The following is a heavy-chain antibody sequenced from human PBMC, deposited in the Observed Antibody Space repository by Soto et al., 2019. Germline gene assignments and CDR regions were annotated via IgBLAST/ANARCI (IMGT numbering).Heavy chain of an antibody. Sequence: GASVKVSCKASGFTFTSSAVQWVRQARGQRLEWIGWIVVGSGNTNYAQKFQERVTITRDMSTSTAYMELSSLRSEDTAVYYCAADERYFDWLIFDPWGQGPLVTV. V-gene: IGHV1-58*01. J-gene: IGHJ5*02. CDR3: AADERYFDWLIFDP. CDR2: IVVGSGNT. D-gene: IGHD3-9*01. CDR1: GFTFTSSA.